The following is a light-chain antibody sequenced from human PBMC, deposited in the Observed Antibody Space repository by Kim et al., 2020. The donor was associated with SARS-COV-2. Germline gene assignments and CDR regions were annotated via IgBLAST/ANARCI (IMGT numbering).Light chain of an antibody. J-gene: IGLJ2*01. Sequence: ALGQTVKITCQGDSLRSYYASWYQQKPGQAPILVIYGENQRPSGIPARFSGSNSGNTASLTITGAQAEDEADFYCNSRDSSGNHQVFGGGTQLTVL. V-gene: IGLV3-19*01. CDR1: SLRSYY. CDR3: NSRDSSGNHQV. CDR2: GEN.